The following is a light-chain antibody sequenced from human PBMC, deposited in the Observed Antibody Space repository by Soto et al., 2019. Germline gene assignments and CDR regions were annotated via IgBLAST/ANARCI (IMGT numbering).Light chain of an antibody. V-gene: IGKV3-15*01. CDR1: QGVSRK. CDR2: GAS. CDR3: QQSPTWPIT. Sequence: EIILKLSPATLSLYPRERATLSCRASQGVSRKLAWYQHKPGQAPRLLISGASTGATGIPARFSGSGSGTEFTLTISSLQSEDCTIYYCQQSPTWPITFGGAANVDI. J-gene: IGKJ4*01.